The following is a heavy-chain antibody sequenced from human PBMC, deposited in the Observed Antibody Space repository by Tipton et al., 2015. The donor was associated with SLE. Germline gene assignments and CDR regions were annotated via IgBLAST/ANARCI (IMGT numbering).Heavy chain of an antibody. V-gene: IGHV3-48*03. CDR2: ISSGGTTI. Sequence: SLRLSCAASGFAFSSYEMNWVRQAPGKGLEWVSCISSGGTTIYYADSVKGRVSMSRDDAKNSLFLQINSLRAEDTGVYYCAREISGDYQDEGYHFDSWGQGTLVTVSS. CDR3: AREISGDYQDEGYHFDS. J-gene: IGHJ4*02. CDR1: GFAFSSYE. D-gene: IGHD4-11*01.